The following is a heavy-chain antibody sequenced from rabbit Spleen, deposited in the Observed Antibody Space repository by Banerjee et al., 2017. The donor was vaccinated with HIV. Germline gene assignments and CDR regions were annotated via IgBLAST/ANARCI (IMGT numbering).Heavy chain of an antibody. CDR1: GFSFSSYY. CDR3: ARDGAGGSYFAV. CDR2: IDPVFGIT. J-gene: IGHJ6*01. V-gene: IGHV1S47*01. D-gene: IGHD8-1*01. Sequence: QEQLVESGGGLVQPTGSLTLTCKASGFSFSSYYMNWVRQAPGKGLEWIGYIDPVFGITYYANWVNGRFSISRESAQNTVLLQMTSLTAADTATYFCARDGAGGSYFAVWGPGTLVTV.